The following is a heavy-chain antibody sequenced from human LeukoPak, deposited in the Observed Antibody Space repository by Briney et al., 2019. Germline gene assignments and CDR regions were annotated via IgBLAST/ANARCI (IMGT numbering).Heavy chain of an antibody. Sequence: GGSLKLSCAASAFTFRDYWIHWVRQTPGKGLVWVSCINNDGSGTTYADSVKGRFTVSRDNAKNTVSLQMNSLRVEDTAVYYCVRGGWNHAMDVWGRGTTVTVSS. CDR2: INNDGSGT. J-gene: IGHJ6*02. CDR1: AFTFRDYW. V-gene: IGHV3-74*01. D-gene: IGHD1-1*01. CDR3: VRGGWNHAMDV.